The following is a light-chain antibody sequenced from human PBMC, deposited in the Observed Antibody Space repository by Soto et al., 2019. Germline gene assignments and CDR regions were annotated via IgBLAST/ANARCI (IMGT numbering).Light chain of an antibody. CDR1: QDISTS. J-gene: IGKJ4*01. Sequence: DIQMTQSPSSVSASVGDRVTLTCRASQDISTSLAWYQQKPGKAPKLLIYAASHLQSGVPSRFSGSGSGTEFTLTISCLQPDDFASYYCQQAHTFPRAFGRGTIVEIK. V-gene: IGKV1-12*01. CDR2: AAS. CDR3: QQAHTFPRA.